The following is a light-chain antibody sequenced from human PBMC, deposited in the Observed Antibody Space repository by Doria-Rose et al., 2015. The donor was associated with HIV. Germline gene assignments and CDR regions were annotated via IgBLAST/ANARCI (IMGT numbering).Light chain of an antibody. CDR1: QSFSSTY. CDR3: HQYGTSWT. Sequence: TQSPGTLSLSPGERATHSCRASQSFSSTYLAWYQQKHGQAPSLLIYDGSTSATGITHRFSASGSGIDFTLTINRLEPEDFALYYCHQYGTSWTFGQGTKVEI. J-gene: IGKJ1*01. CDR2: DGS. V-gene: IGKV3-20*01.